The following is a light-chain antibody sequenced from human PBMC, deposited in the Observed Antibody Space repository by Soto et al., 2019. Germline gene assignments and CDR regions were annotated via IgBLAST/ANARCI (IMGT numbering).Light chain of an antibody. CDR1: QTINFF. V-gene: IGKV1-39*01. CDR2: AAS. CDR3: QQTNSAPRT. J-gene: IGKJ1*01. Sequence: DIQMTQSPFSLSASVGDRVTITCRASQTINFFLNWYQQRPDEAPKLLIYAASILQSGVPTRFSGSGFGTDFTLTIDSLQPDDFATYFCQQTNSAPRTFGQGTKVEIK.